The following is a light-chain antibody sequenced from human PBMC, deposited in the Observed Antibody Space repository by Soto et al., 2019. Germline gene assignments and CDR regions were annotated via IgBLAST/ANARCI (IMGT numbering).Light chain of an antibody. CDR1: QDIIKF. J-gene: IGKJ1*01. V-gene: IGKV1-27*01. CDR2: AAS. CDR3: QNYHSAPAT. Sequence: DIQMTQSPSSLSASVGDRVTITCRASQDIIKFLAWYQQRPGRVPKLLIYAASTLLSGVPSRFSGSASGTNFTLTIGSLQPEDLATYYCQNYHSAPATFGQGTKVDI.